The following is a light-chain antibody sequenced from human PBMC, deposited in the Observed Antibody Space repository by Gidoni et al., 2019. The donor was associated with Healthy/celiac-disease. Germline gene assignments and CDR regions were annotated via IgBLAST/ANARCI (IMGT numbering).Light chain of an antibody. J-gene: IGKJ3*01. CDR3: QQRSNWPPVFT. V-gene: IGKV3-11*01. CDR2: DAS. CDR1: QSVSSY. Sequence: EIVFTQSPATLSLSPGERATLSCRASQSVSSYLDWYQQKHGQAPRLLIYDASNRATGIPARFSGSGSGTDVTLTISSLEPEDFAVYDCQQRSNWPPVFTFGPGTKVDIK.